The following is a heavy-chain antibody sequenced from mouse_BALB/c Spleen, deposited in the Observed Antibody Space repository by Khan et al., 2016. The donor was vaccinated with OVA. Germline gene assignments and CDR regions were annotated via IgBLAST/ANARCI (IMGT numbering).Heavy chain of an antibody. V-gene: IGHV1S135*01. J-gene: IGHJ3*01. Sequence: EVQLQQSGPELMKPGASVKISCKASGYSFNTYYLHWVMQSHGERLEWIGYVDPFSGGTTYNQKFKGKATLTVDKSSTTAYMHLSNLTSYDSAVYFCTRHGYVAWFTYWGQGTLVTVSS. CDR2: VDPFSGGT. CDR1: GYSFNTYY. CDR3: TRHGYVAWFTY. D-gene: IGHD2-2*01.